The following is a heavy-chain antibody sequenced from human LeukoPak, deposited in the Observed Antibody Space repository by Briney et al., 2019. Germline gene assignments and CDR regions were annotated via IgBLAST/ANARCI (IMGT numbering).Heavy chain of an antibody. CDR2: IFYSGDT. CDR3: ARLINKPIAATGTGPFDH. CDR1: VGSTSSSSYY. J-gene: IGHJ4*02. Sequence: ESSETLSLTCTVSVGSTSSSSYYWGWIRQSPGKGLEWIGSIFYSGDTYYNPSLKSRVTISVDTSKNQFSLKVTSVTAADTAVYYCARLINKPIAATGTGPFDHWGQGTLVTVSS. V-gene: IGHV4-39*01. D-gene: IGHD6-13*01.